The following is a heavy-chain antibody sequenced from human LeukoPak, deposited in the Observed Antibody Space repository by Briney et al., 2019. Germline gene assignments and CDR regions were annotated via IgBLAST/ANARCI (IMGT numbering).Heavy chain of an antibody. CDR1: GGTFSSYA. CDR2: IIPIFGTA. Sequence: ASVNVSCKASGGTFSSYAISWVRQAPGQGLEWMGGIIPIFGTANYAQQYQGRVTITADKSTSTAYMELSSLRSEDTAVYYCARSSIIAAAGPYYFDYWGQGTLVTVSS. D-gene: IGHD6-13*01. V-gene: IGHV1-69*06. J-gene: IGHJ4*02. CDR3: ARSSIIAAAGPYYFDY.